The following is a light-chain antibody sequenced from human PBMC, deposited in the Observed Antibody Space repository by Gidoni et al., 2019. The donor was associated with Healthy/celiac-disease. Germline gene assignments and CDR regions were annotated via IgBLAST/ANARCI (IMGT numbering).Light chain of an antibody. CDR2: DAS. CDR1: QSVGSY. Sequence: EIVLTQSPATLSLSPGERATLSCRASQSVGSYLAWYQQKPGKAPRLLIYDASNSATGIPARFSGSGSGTDFTLTISSLEPEDFAVYYCQQRSNWPPSFGGGTKVEIK. CDR3: QQRSNWPPS. V-gene: IGKV3-11*01. J-gene: IGKJ4*01.